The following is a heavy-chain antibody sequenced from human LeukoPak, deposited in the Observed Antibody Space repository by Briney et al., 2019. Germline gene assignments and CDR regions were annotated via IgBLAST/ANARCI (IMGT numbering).Heavy chain of an antibody. J-gene: IGHJ4*02. CDR3: AKDRSGSYGLFDY. CDR2: ISGSGGST. V-gene: IGHV3-23*01. CDR1: GFTFSSYA. Sequence: GGSLRLSCAASGFTFSSYAMSWVRQAPGRGLEWVSAISGSGGSTYYADSVKGRFTISRDNSKNTLYLQMNSLRAEDTAVYYCAKDRSGSYGLFDYWGQGTLVTVSS. D-gene: IGHD1-26*01.